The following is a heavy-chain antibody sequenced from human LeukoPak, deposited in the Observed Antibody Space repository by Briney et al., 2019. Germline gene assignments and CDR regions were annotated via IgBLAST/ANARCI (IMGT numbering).Heavy chain of an antibody. J-gene: IGHJ4*02. V-gene: IGHV4-59*11. D-gene: IGHD2-21*01. CDR2: VYYSGET. CDR3: ARLEGDSTAIFDS. CDR1: AGSISGHY. Sequence: PSETLSLTCTVSAGSISGHYWSWIRQPPAKGLEWVGYVYYSGETNYNPSLKSRVTISVDTSKNQFSLKLTSVTAADTAVYYCARLEGDSTAIFDSWGQGILVSVSS.